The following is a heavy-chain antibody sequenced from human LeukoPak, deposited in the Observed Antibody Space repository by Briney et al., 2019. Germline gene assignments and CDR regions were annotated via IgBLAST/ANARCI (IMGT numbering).Heavy chain of an antibody. CDR2: ISTYNDNT. CDR3: ARDSCSGGSCYLDY. V-gene: IGHV1-18*01. CDR1: GYTFTSYG. Sequence: ASVKVSCKASGYTFTSYGISWVRQAPGQGLEWMGWISTYNDNTNYAQKLQGRVTMTTDTSTSTAYMGLRSLRSDDTAVYYCARDSCSGGSCYLDYWGQGTLVTVSS. D-gene: IGHD2-15*01. J-gene: IGHJ4*02.